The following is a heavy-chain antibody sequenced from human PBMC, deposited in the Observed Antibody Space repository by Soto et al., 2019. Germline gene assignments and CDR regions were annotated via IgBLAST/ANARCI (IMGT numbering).Heavy chain of an antibody. V-gene: IGHV3-7*01. Sequence: EVQLVESGGGLVQPGGSLRLSCEASGFTFSSYWMSWIRQAPGKGLEWVANVNQDGSQSYLADSVQGRFFMSRDNAKNSLFLQMNSLRAEDTAVYYCVRDESGGWHFDSWGQGTLVTVSS. CDR1: GFTFSSYW. J-gene: IGHJ4*02. D-gene: IGHD6-19*01. CDR3: VRDESGGWHFDS. CDR2: VNQDGSQS.